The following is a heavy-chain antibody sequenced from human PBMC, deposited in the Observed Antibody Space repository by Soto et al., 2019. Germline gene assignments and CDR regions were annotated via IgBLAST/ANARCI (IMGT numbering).Heavy chain of an antibody. CDR2: ISAYNANT. CDR1: GYTLTSYG. Sequence: QVQLVQSGAEVKKPGASVKVSCKASGYTLTSYGISWVRQAPGQGLEWMGWISAYNANTNYAQKLQGRVTMTPDTSTSTSYMELRSLRSDDTAVYFCARDRLGATVDYWGQGTLVPVSS. D-gene: IGHD1-26*01. V-gene: IGHV1-18*01. J-gene: IGHJ4*02. CDR3: ARDRLGATVDY.